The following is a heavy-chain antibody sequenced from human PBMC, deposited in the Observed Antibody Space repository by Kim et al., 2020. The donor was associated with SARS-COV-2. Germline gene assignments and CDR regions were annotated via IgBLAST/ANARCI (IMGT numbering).Heavy chain of an antibody. CDR1: GYTFTGYY. V-gene: IGHV1-2*02. Sequence: ASVKVSCKASGYTFTGYYMHWVRQAPGQGLEWMGWINPNSGGTNYAQKFQGRVTMTRDTSISTAYMELSRLRSDDTAVYYCARVRGYYDSSGYCNYWGQGTLVTVSS. CDR2: INPNSGGT. D-gene: IGHD3-22*01. J-gene: IGHJ4*02. CDR3: ARVRGYYDSSGYCNY.